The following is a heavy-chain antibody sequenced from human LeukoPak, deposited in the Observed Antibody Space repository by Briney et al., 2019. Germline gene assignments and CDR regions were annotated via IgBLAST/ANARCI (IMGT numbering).Heavy chain of an antibody. CDR2: IYTSGST. CDR1: GGSISSGSYY. J-gene: IGHJ3*02. CDR3: ARVGLVDTAMVPPRAFDI. D-gene: IGHD5-18*01. V-gene: IGHV4-61*02. Sequence: NPSETLSLTCTVSGGSISSGSYYWSWIRQPAGKGLEWIGRIYTSGSTNYNPSLKSRVTISVDTSKNQFSLKLSSVTAADTAVYYCARVGLVDTAMVPPRAFDIWGQGTMVTVSS.